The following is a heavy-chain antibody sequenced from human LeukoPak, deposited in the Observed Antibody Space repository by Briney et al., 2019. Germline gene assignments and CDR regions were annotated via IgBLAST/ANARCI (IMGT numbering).Heavy chain of an antibody. D-gene: IGHD3-16*01. J-gene: IGHJ6*02. CDR3: ARDRRWGFNYYYYGMDV. CDR1: GGSFSGYY. V-gene: IGHV4-34*01. Sequence: SETLSLTCAVYGGSFSGYYWSWIRQPPGKGLGWIGEINHSGSTNYNPSLKSRVTISVDTSKNQFSLKLSSVTAADTAVYYCARDRRWGFNYYYYGMDVWGQGTTVTVSS. CDR2: INHSGST.